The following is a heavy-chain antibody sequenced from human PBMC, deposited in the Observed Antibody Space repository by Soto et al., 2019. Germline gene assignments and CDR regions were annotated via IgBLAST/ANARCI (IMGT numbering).Heavy chain of an antibody. CDR3: AGDTWGLDY. V-gene: IGHV3-33*01. Sequence: PGGSLRLSCTASGFSFRSYGMHWVRQAPGKGLEWVAVIWYDGSKKYYGDSVKGRFTISRDDSKSTVYLHMNSLRAEDTAVYYCAGDTWGLDYWGQGTQVTVSS. D-gene: IGHD3-16*01. CDR1: GFSFRSYG. J-gene: IGHJ4*02. CDR2: IWYDGSKK.